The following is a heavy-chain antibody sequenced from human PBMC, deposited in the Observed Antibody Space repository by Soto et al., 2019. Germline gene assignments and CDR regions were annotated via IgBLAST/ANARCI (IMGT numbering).Heavy chain of an antibody. Sequence: KTSETLSLTCAVYGGSFSGYYWSWIRQPPGKGLEWIGEINHSGSTNYNPSLKSRVTISVDTSKNQFSLKLSSVNAADTAVYYCAREPCKNWFDPWGQGTLVTVSS. CDR3: AREPCKNWFDP. V-gene: IGHV4-34*01. J-gene: IGHJ5*02. CDR1: GGSFSGYY. CDR2: INHSGST.